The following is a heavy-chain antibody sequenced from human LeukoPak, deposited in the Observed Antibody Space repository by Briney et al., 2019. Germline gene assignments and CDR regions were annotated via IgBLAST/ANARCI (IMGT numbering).Heavy chain of an antibody. V-gene: IGHV3-30*04. CDR1: GFTFSSYA. CDR3: ASGQYYDILTGYYITDY. D-gene: IGHD3-9*01. CDR2: ISYDGSNK. Sequence: PGRSLRLSCAASGFTFSSYAMHWVRQAPGKGLEWVAVISYDGSNKYYADSVKGRFTISRDNSKNTLYLQMNSLRAEDTAVYYCASGQYYDILTGYYITDYWGQGTLVTVSS. J-gene: IGHJ4*02.